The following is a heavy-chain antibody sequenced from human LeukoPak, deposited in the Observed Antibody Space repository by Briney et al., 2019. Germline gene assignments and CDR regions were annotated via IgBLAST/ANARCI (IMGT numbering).Heavy chain of an antibody. J-gene: IGHJ4*02. CDR3: ARLLGGY. V-gene: IGHV4-38-2*02. CDR2: IYHSGST. Sequence: SETLSLTCTVSGYSISSGYYWGWIRQPPGKGLEWIGSIYHSGSTYYNPSLKSRVTISVDTSKNQFSLKLSSVTAADTAMYYCARLLGGYWGQGTLVTVSS. D-gene: IGHD2/OR15-2a*01. CDR1: GYSISSGYY.